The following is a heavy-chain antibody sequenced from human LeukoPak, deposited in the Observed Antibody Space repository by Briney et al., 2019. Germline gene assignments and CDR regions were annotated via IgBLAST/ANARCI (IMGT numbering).Heavy chain of an antibody. CDR3: AGTYYYDSSGYYDFDY. CDR1: GFTFSDYS. CDR2: IYYSGST. Sequence: GSLRLSCAASGFTFSDYSMNWVRQPPGKGLEWIGSIYYSGSTYYNPSLKSRVTISVDTSKNQFSLKLSSVTAADTAVYYCAGTYYYDSSGYYDFDYWGQGTLVTVSS. V-gene: IGHV4-59*05. D-gene: IGHD3-22*01. J-gene: IGHJ4*02.